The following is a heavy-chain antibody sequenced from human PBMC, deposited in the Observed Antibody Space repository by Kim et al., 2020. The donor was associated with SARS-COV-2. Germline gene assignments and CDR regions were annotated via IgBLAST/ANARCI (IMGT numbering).Heavy chain of an antibody. CDR1: GGSVSSGSYY. CDR3: ARSYYDSSGYPNYYYYGMDV. J-gene: IGHJ6*02. D-gene: IGHD3-22*01. Sequence: SETLSLTCTVSGGSVSSGSYYWSWIRQPPGKGLEWIGYIYYSGSTNYNPSLKSRVTISVDTSKNQFSLKLSSVTAADTAVYYCARSYYDSSGYPNYYYYGMDVWGQGTTVSVSS. V-gene: IGHV4-61*01. CDR2: IYYSGST.